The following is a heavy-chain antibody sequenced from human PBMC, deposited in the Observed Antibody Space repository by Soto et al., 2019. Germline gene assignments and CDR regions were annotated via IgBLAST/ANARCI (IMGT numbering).Heavy chain of an antibody. CDR1: GFTFSRYA. Sequence: PGGSLRLSCAASGFTFSRYAMNWVRQAPGRWLQWISGISVSGDNTSYVESVRGRFTVYRDNSKNTLYLQMNNLRAEDTALYYCAKDGKMRTKVWFPAGYGMDVWGQGXTVTVYS. V-gene: IGHV3-23*01. CDR2: ISVSGDNT. D-gene: IGHD3-10*01. CDR3: AKDGKMRTKVWFPAGYGMDV. J-gene: IGHJ6*02.